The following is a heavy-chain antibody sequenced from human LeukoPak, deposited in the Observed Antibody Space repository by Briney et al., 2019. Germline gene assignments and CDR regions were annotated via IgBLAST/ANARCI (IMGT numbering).Heavy chain of an antibody. CDR2: IYPTGHT. D-gene: IGHD3-16*01. CDR3: ARIWPDL. Sequence: SETLSLTCTVSGGSLGNYYWSWIRQPAGKGLEWIGRIYPTGHTHYNPSLKSRVSISADTSKNQFSLKLTSVTAADTAVYYCARIWPDLWGQGTLVTVSS. CDR1: GGSLGNYY. J-gene: IGHJ5*02. V-gene: IGHV4-4*07.